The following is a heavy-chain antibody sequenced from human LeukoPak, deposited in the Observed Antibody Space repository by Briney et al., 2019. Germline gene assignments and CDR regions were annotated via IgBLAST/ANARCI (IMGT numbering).Heavy chain of an antibody. J-gene: IGHJ4*02. Sequence: SETLSLTCTVSSXSISSYYWSWIRQPPGKGLEWIGYIYYTGSTNYNPSLKSRVTISVDTSKNQFSLKLSYVNAADTAVHYCARYISSGLDYWGQGTLVTVSS. D-gene: IGHD6-6*01. CDR3: ARYISSGLDY. CDR1: SXSISSYY. V-gene: IGHV4-59*08. CDR2: IYYTGST.